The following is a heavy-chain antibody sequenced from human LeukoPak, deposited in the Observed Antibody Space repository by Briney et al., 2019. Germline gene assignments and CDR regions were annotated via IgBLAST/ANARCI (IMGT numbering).Heavy chain of an antibody. Sequence: GGSLRLSCAASGLTFSNYSVSWVRQDPATGLEWVSAISGSGDTSFYAHSVKGRFTISRDNSKNTLYLQMNSLTAEDTAVYYGAEEFRGNGYFFDYWGQGTLVSASP. CDR2: ISGSGDTS. CDR1: GLTFSNYS. D-gene: IGHD4-23*01. V-gene: IGHV3-23*01. J-gene: IGHJ4*02. CDR3: AEEFRGNGYFFDY.